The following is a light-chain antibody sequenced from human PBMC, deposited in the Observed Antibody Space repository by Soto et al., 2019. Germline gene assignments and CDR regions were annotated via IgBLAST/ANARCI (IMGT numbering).Light chain of an antibody. CDR2: KVS. Sequence: DVVMTQSPLSLPVTLGQAASISCRSSQSLVHGDGNTYLSWFQQRPGQSPRRLIYKVSNRDSGVPDRITGSGSGTDFTLQISRVEAEDVGVYYCMQGTYWPCTFGQGTKLDIK. J-gene: IGKJ2*02. CDR3: MQGTYWPCT. CDR1: QSLVHGDGNTY. V-gene: IGKV2-30*02.